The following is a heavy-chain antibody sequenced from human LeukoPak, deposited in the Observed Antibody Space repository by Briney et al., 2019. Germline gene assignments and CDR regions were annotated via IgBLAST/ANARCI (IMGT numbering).Heavy chain of an antibody. CDR3: ARAKTGNWYFDL. J-gene: IGHJ2*01. Sequence: PGGSLRLSCAASGFTFSSYSMNWVRQAPGKGLEWVSYISSSSSTIYYADSVKGRFTISRDNAKNTVYLQMNSLRAEDTALYHCARAKTGNWYFDLWGRGTLVTVSS. CDR1: GFTFSSYS. CDR2: ISSSSSTI. D-gene: IGHD3-10*01. V-gene: IGHV3-48*04.